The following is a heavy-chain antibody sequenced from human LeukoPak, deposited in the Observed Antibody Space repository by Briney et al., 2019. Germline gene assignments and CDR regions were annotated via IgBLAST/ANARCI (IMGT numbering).Heavy chain of an antibody. CDR2: IIPIFGTA. CDR3: ARDLRTLWDILVVPAAA. Sequence: ASVKVSCKASGGTFTSYAISWVRQAPGQGLEWMGGIIPIFGTANYAQKFQGRVTITADTSTSTAYMELSSLRSEDTAVYYCARDLRTLWDILVVPAAAWGQGTLVTVSS. J-gene: IGHJ5*02. CDR1: GGTFTSYA. D-gene: IGHD2-2*01. V-gene: IGHV1-69*06.